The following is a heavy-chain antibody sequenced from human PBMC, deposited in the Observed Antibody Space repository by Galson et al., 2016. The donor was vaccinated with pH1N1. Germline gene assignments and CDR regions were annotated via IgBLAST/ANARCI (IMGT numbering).Heavy chain of an antibody. D-gene: IGHD3-22*01. CDR2: ISPGGGGT. V-gene: IGHV3-23*01. CDR1: GFSFSTFA. Sequence: SLRLSCAASGFSFSTFAMTWVRQAPGKGLEWVSFISPGGGGTYYAGSVKGRFNISKDSSTNTLSLQMNSLRVEDTAIYYCATQDYYESSGYRGHAIYFVHWGQGTLVTVSS. J-gene: IGHJ4*02. CDR3: ATQDYYESSGYRGHAIYFVH.